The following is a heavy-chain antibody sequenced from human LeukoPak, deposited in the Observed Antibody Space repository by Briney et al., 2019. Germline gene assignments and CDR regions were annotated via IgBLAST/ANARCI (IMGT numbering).Heavy chain of an antibody. D-gene: IGHD3-10*01. Sequence: ASVKVSCKASGYTFTSYGISWVRQAPGQGLEWMGWISAYNGNTNYAQKLQGRVTMTTDTSTSTAYMELRSLRSDDTAVYYCARVDYYGSGSFSYFDYWGQGTLVTVSS. V-gene: IGHV1-18*01. J-gene: IGHJ4*02. CDR2: ISAYNGNT. CDR3: ARVDYYGSGSFSYFDY. CDR1: GYTFTSYG.